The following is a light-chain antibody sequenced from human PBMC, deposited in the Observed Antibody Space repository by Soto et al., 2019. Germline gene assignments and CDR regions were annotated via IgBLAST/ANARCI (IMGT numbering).Light chain of an antibody. CDR2: GAS. V-gene: IGKV3D-15*01. CDR1: QSGSNN. J-gene: IGKJ1*01. CDR3: QQYNNWPRT. Sequence: RSPGILSVSPGERATLSCMASQSGSNNYLAWYQQKPGQAPRLLIYGASNRATGIPDRFSGSGSGTDFTLTISSLQSEDFAVYYCQQYNNWPRTFGEGTKVDIK.